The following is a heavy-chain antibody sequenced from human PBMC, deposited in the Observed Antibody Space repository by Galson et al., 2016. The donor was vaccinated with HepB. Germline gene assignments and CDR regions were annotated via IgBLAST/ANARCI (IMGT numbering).Heavy chain of an antibody. D-gene: IGHD3-22*01. CDR1: AA. V-gene: IGHV6-1*01. CDR2: TYYRSKWYN. Sequence: AAWSLIRQSPSRGLEWLGRTYYRSKWYNDYAVSVKGRISINPDTSKNQFSLQLNSVTPEDTAVYYCARDRGAYDSGYYLPDAFDVWGQGTMVSVSS. J-gene: IGHJ3*01. CDR3: ARDRGAYDSGYYLPDAFDV.